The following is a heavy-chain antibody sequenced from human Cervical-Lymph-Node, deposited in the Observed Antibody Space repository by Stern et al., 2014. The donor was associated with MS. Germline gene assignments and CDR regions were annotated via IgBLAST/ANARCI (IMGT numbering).Heavy chain of an antibody. V-gene: IGHV1-69*01. Sequence: QVQLVQSGAEVKKPGSSVKVSCKASAGTFSSHAISWVRQAPGQGLEWMGGIIPIFGTANYAQKFQGRVTITADESTSTAYMELSSLRSEDTAVYYCARGRGPYYDSSGNAFDIWGQGTMVTVSS. J-gene: IGHJ3*02. D-gene: IGHD3-22*01. CDR3: ARGRGPYYDSSGNAFDI. CDR2: IIPIFGTA. CDR1: AGTFSSHA.